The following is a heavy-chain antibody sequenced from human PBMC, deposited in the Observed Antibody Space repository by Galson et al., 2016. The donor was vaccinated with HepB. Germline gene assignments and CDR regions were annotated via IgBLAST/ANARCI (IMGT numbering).Heavy chain of an antibody. D-gene: IGHD3-10*01. Sequence: SLRLSCAASGFTFSSHWMNWVRQAPGKGLEWAKIRQDGSVTSYVESAKGRFAISRENSKNSLYLQMNNLRAEDTAVYYCAKDFQEWGIIITLDYWGQGTLVTVSS. J-gene: IGHJ4*02. V-gene: IGHV3-7*01. CDR2: IRQDGSVT. CDR3: AKDFQEWGIIITLDY. CDR1: GFTFSSHW.